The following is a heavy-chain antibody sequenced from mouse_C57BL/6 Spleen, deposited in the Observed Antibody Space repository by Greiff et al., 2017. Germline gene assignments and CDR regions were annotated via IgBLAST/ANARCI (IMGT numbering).Heavy chain of an antibody. CDR3: ATYDYDEAFAY. D-gene: IGHD2-4*01. J-gene: IGHJ3*01. V-gene: IGHV5-17*01. CDR2: ISSGSSTI. CDR1: GFTFSDYG. Sequence: EVHLVESGGGLVKPGGSLKLSCAASGFTFSDYGMHWVRQAPEKGLEWVAYISSGSSTIYYADTVKGRFTISRDNAKNTLFLQMTSLRSEDTAMYYCATYDYDEAFAYWGQGTLVTVSA.